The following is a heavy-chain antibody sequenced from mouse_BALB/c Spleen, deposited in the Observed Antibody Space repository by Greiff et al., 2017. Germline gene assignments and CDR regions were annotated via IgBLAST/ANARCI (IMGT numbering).Heavy chain of an antibody. CDR3: AKSGITTGYAMDY. J-gene: IGHJ4*01. Sequence: EVQGVESGGGLVQPGGSRKLSCAASGFTFSSFGMHWVRQAPEKGLEWVAYISSGSSTIYYADTVKGRFTISRDNPKNTLFLQMTSLRSEDTAMYYCAKSGITTGYAMDYWGQGTSVTVSS. CDR2: ISSGSSTI. V-gene: IGHV5-17*02. CDR1: GFTFSSFG. D-gene: IGHD1-1*01.